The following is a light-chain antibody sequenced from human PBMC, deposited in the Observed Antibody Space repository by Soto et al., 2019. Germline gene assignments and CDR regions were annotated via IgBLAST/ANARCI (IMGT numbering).Light chain of an antibody. V-gene: IGLV2-18*02. CDR2: EVS. CDR1: SSDVGSYNR. Sequence: ALTQPPSVSGSPGQSVTISCTGTSSDVGSYNRVSWYQQPPGTAPKLMIYEVSNRPSGVPDRFSGSKSGNTASLTISGLQAEDEADYYCSSYTSSSPPYVFGTGTKVTV. CDR3: SSYTSSSPPYV. J-gene: IGLJ1*01.